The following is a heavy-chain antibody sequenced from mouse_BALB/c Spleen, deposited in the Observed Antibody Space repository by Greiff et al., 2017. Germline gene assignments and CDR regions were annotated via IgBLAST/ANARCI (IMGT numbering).Heavy chain of an antibody. V-gene: IGHV14-3*02. CDR2: IDPANGNT. D-gene: IGHD1-1*01. J-gene: IGHJ1*01. Sequence: EVKLQESGAELVKPGASVKLSCTASGFNIKDTYMHWVKQRPEQGLEWIGRIDPANGNTKYDPKFQGKATITADTSSNTAYLQLSSLTSEDTAVYYCARDGSSYVWYFDVWGAGTTVTVS. CDR1: GFNIKDTY. CDR3: ARDGSSYVWYFDV.